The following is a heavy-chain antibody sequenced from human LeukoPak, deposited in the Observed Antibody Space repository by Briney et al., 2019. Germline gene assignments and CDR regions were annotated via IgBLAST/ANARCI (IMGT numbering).Heavy chain of an antibody. V-gene: IGHV3-23*01. CDR3: AKARGSSSWSSFDY. CDR1: GFTFRSYA. CDR2: ISAIGGTT. D-gene: IGHD6-13*01. J-gene: IGHJ4*02. Sequence: GGSLTLSCAASGFTFRSYAMTWVRQAPGNGLEWVSTISAIGGTTYYADSVKGRFTISRDNSKNTLYLQMNSLRAEDTAVYYCAKARGSSSWSSFDYWGQGTLVTVSS.